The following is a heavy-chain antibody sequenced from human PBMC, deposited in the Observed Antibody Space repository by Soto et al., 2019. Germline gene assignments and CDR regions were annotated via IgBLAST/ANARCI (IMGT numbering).Heavy chain of an antibody. J-gene: IGHJ4*02. CDR2: IPYSGTT. Sequence: QVQLQESGPGLVKPSQTLSLTCIVSGGSISSGDDYWNWIRQHPGKGLEWIGFIPYSGTTYYTPSLRSRVIISVDTSKNQFSRRLDSVTGADTAVYYCARSWGGGYPAKDSWGQGTLVAVSS. CDR1: GGSISSGDDY. V-gene: IGHV4-31*03. CDR3: ARSWGGGYPAKDS. D-gene: IGHD6-25*01.